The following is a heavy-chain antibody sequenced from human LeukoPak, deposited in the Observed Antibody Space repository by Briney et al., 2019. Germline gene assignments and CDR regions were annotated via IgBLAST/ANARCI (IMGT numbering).Heavy chain of an antibody. V-gene: IGHV4-39*01. Sequence: SETLSLTCTVSGVSISSSSYYWGWIRQPPGKGLEWIGSIYYSGSTYYNPSLKSRVTISVDTSKNQFSLKLSSVTAADTAVYYCAELRYYYDSSGSGGYYFDYWGQGTLVTVSS. CDR2: IYYSGST. CDR1: GVSISSSSYY. D-gene: IGHD3-22*01. CDR3: AELRYYYDSSGSGGYYFDY. J-gene: IGHJ4*02.